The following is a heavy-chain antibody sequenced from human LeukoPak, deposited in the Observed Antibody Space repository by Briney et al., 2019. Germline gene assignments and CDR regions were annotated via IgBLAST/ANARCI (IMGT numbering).Heavy chain of an antibody. CDR3: ARGITMIRGVSWRAFDI. D-gene: IGHD3-10*01. Sequence: SETLSLTCTVSGGSISSYYWSWIRQPPGKGLEWIGNIYYSGNSHHNPSLKNRVTISLDTSKNQFSLKLNSVTAADTAVYYCARGITMIRGVSWRAFDIWGQGKMVTVSS. CDR2: IYYSGNS. V-gene: IGHV4-59*12. J-gene: IGHJ3*02. CDR1: GGSISSYY.